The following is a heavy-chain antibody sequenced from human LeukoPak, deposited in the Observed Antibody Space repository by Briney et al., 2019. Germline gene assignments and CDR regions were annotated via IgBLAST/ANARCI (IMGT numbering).Heavy chain of an antibody. Sequence: AASVKVSRKASVYTFTNYDINWVRQATGQGLEWMGWMNPNSGNTGYTQKFQGRVTMTRNTSISTAYMELSSLRSEDTAVYYCARKYGSSWTKNAFDIRGQGTMVTVSS. J-gene: IGHJ3*02. V-gene: IGHV1-8*01. CDR2: MNPNSGNT. CDR1: VYTFTNYD. D-gene: IGHD6-13*01. CDR3: ARKYGSSWTKNAFDI.